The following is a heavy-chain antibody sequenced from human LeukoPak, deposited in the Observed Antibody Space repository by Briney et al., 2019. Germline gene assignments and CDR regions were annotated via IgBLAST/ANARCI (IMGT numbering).Heavy chain of an antibody. Sequence: AGGSLRLSCAASGFSFSTCAMNWVRQAPGKGLEWVSTISGGGDGALYADSVKGRFTISRDNSKNTLFLQMNSLRAEDTAVYYCTTDPAYDSSHYYYRVDIWGQGTMVTVSS. CDR3: TTDPAYDSSHYYYRVDI. CDR2: ISGGGDGA. CDR1: GFSFSTCA. D-gene: IGHD3-22*01. J-gene: IGHJ3*02. V-gene: IGHV3-23*01.